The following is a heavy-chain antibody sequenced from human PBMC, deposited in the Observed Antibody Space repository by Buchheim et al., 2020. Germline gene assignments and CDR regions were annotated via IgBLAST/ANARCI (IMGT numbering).Heavy chain of an antibody. Sequence: QVQLQESGPGLVKPSETLSLTCTVSGGSISSYYWSWIRQPPGKGLEWIGYIYYSGSTNYNPSLKSRVTISVDTSKNQFSLKLSSVTAADTAVYYGAGGGGEDYGDPIDYWGQGTL. CDR3: AGGGGEDYGDPIDY. V-gene: IGHV4-59*01. J-gene: IGHJ4*02. D-gene: IGHD4-17*01. CDR1: GGSISSYY. CDR2: IYYSGST.